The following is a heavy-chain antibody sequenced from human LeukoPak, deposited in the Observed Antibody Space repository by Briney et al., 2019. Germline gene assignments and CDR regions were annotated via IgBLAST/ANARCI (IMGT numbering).Heavy chain of an antibody. CDR2: INPNSGGT. D-gene: IGHD6-6*01. Sequence: ASVKVSCKASGYTFTGYYMHWVRQAPGQGLEWMGWINPNSGGTNYAQKFQGRVTMTRDTSISTAYMELSRLRSDDTAVYYCARAPIAARPAPFDYWGQGTLVTVSS. V-gene: IGHV1-2*02. CDR3: ARAPIAARPAPFDY. J-gene: IGHJ4*02. CDR1: GYTFTGYY.